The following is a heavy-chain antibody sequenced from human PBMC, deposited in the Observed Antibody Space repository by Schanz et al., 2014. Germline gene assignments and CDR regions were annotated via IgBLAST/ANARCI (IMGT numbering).Heavy chain of an antibody. CDR3: ARALFGSGHGDV. D-gene: IGHD3-10*01. Sequence: QVQLVQSGAEVKKPGASVKVSCKASGYMFTGYSLHWVRQAPGQGLEWMGRINPDNGAINFAQKFQGRVTMTRDTSTSTAHMELRTLTSDDTAVYYCARALFGSGHGDVWGQGTTVTVSS. V-gene: IGHV1-2*06. J-gene: IGHJ6*02. CDR1: GYMFTGYS. CDR2: INPDNGAI.